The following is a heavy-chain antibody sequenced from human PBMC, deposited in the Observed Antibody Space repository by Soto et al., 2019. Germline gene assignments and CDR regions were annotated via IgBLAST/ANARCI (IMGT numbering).Heavy chain of an antibody. CDR1: GFTFSSYN. D-gene: IGHD1-1*01. CDR3: ARDSPISGTAYYYYGMEV. J-gene: IGHJ6*02. Sequence: GGSLRLSCAASGFTFSSYNMNWVRQAPGKGLEWVSYITLTSNIIRYADSVKGRFTISRDNARSSLYLQMNSLRDEDTAVYYCARDSPISGTAYYYYGMEVWGQGTTVTVSS. CDR2: ITLTSNII. V-gene: IGHV3-48*02.